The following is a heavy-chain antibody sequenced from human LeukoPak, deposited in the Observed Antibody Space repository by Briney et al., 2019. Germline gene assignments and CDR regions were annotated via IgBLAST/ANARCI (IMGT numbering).Heavy chain of an antibody. Sequence: GGSLRLSCAASGFTFDDYGMSWVRQAPGKGLEWVSGINWNGGSTSYADSVKGRFTISRDNAKNSLYLQMNSLRAEDTALYHCARVVNRYYYDSSGYPRVVGGYYYYGMDVWGQGTTVTVSS. J-gene: IGHJ6*02. D-gene: IGHD3-22*01. V-gene: IGHV3-20*01. CDR1: GFTFDDYG. CDR2: INWNGGST. CDR3: ARVVNRYYYDSSGYPRVVGGYYYYGMDV.